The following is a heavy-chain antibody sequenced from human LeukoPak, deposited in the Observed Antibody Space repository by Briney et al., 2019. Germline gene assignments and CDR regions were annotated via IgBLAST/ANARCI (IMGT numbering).Heavy chain of an antibody. D-gene: IGHD1-26*01. V-gene: IGHV1-8*01. CDR1: GYTFTSYD. Sequence: GASVKVSCKASGYTFTSYDINWVRQATGQGLEWMGWMNPNSGNTGYAQKFQGRVTMTRNTSISTAYMELSSLRSEDTAVYYCAKDLFYSGSYYGQGFDYWGQGTLVTVSS. J-gene: IGHJ4*02. CDR2: MNPNSGNT. CDR3: AKDLFYSGSYYGQGFDY.